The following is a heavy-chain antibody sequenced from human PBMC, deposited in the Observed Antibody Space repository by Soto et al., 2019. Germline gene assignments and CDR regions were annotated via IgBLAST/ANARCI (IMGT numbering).Heavy chain of an antibody. V-gene: IGHV3-30-3*01. CDR3: ATIRGVLDPHDIYYYYGMDV. J-gene: IGHJ6*02. D-gene: IGHD3-10*01. CDR1: GFTFSSYA. CDR2: ISYDGSNK. Sequence: QVQLVESGGGVVQPGRSLRLSCAASGFTFSSYAMHWVRQAPGKGLEWVAVISYDGSNKYYADSVKGRFTISRDNSKNTLYLQMNSLRAEDTAVYYCATIRGVLDPHDIYYYYGMDVWGQGTTVTVSS.